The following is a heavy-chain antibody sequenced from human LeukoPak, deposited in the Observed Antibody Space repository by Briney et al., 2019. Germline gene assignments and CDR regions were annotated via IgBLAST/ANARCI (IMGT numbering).Heavy chain of an antibody. CDR1: GSSISSGYY. Sequence: SETLSLTCTVSGSSISSGYYWGWVRQPPGRGLQWIGSIFRSWTTYYSPTLRRRLSMSLDTSKNQFSLKLTSVTATDTAVYYCVRGRGGLGIYQFEFWGQGALVIVPS. CDR2: IFRSWTT. V-gene: IGHV4-38-2*02. CDR3: VRGRGGLGIYQFEF. D-gene: IGHD3/OR15-3a*01. J-gene: IGHJ4*02.